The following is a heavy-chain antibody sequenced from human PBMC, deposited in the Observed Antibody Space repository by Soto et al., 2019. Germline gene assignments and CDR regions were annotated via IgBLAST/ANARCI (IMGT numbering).Heavy chain of an antibody. V-gene: IGHV4-31*02. Sequence: SETLSLTCTVSGGSIRIGGYYWSWIRQHPEKGPEWIGYIYPSGATSYNPSLKSRIAMSLDTSKNQFSLRLTSLTASDTAIYYCARAVNWNYDYWGQGTLVTVSS. D-gene: IGHD1-7*01. CDR3: ARAVNWNYDY. CDR1: GGSIRIGGYY. J-gene: IGHJ4*02. CDR2: IYPSGAT.